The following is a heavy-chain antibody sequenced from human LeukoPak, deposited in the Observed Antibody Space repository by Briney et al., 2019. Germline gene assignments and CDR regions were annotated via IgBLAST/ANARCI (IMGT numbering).Heavy chain of an antibody. D-gene: IGHD3-10*01. V-gene: IGHV3-66*01. CDR1: GFTVSSNY. CDR2: IYSGDST. CDR3: ARSGFGVLYYYGMDV. Sequence: GGSLRLSCAASGFTVSSNYMSWVRQTPGKGLEWVSIIYSGDSTYYADSVKGRFTISRDNSKNTLWLQMNSLRAEDTAVYYCARSGFGVLYYYGMDVWGQGTTVTVSS. J-gene: IGHJ6*02.